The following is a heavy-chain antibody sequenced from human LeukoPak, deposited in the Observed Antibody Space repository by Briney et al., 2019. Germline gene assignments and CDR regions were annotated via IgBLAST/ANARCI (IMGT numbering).Heavy chain of an antibody. V-gene: IGHV3-30-3*01. Sequence: GGSLRLSCAASGFTFSSYAMHWVRQAPGKGLEWVAVISYDGSNKYYADSVKGRFTISRDNSKNTLYLQMNSLRAEDTAVYYCARADSNTAMTYYCYYMDVWGKGTTVTVSS. CDR2: ISYDGSNK. J-gene: IGHJ6*03. CDR3: ARADSNTAMTYYCYYMDV. CDR1: GFTFSSYA. D-gene: IGHD5-18*01.